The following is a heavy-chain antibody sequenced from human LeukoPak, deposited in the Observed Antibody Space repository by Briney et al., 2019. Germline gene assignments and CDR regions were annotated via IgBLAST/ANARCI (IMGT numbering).Heavy chain of an antibody. CDR3: VSSSGWGFY. Sequence: GGSLRLSCAASGFTFDDYAMHWVRQAPGKGLVWVSRINTDGSSTSYADSVKGRFTISRDNAKNTLYLQMNSLRAEDTAVYYCVSSSGWGFYWGQGTLVTVSS. V-gene: IGHV3-74*01. J-gene: IGHJ4*02. CDR2: INTDGSST. CDR1: GFTFDDYA. D-gene: IGHD6-19*01.